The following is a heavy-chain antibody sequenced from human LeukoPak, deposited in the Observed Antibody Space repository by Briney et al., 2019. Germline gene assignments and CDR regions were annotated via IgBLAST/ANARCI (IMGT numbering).Heavy chain of an antibody. CDR2: ISTSGNT. CDR1: SGFISNYY. Sequence: SETLSLTCSVSSGFISNYYWSWLRQPAGKGLEWIGRISTSGNTNYSPSLKSRVTMSVDTSKNQFFLHLRSVTAADTAVYYCARDSRYYDFWSGYLDYWGQGALVTVSS. J-gene: IGHJ4*02. D-gene: IGHD3-3*01. V-gene: IGHV4-4*07. CDR3: ARDSRYYDFWSGYLDY.